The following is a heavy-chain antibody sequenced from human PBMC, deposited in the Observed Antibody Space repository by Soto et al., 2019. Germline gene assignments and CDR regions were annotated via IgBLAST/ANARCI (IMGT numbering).Heavy chain of an antibody. CDR2: ISNSGSDI. CDR3: AEVATSGGYYYYGMDV. V-gene: IGHV3-11*01. D-gene: IGHD5-12*01. CDR1: GFTFGDYY. J-gene: IGHJ6*02. Sequence: GGSLRLSCEASGFTFGDYYMNWIRQAPGKGLEWVSYISNSGSDIDYADSVQGRFTISRDNAKNSLYLQMNSLRAEDTAVYYCAEVATSGGYYYYGMDVWGQGTTVTVSS.